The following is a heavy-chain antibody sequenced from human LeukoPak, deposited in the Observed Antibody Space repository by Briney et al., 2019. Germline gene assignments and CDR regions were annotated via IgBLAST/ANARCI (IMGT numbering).Heavy chain of an antibody. D-gene: IGHD2-15*01. J-gene: IGHJ6*02. CDR2: ISSSGSTK. CDR1: GFTFSSYE. CDR3: AREISCSGGTCYDNYYYYGMDV. V-gene: IGHV3-48*03. Sequence: GGSLRLSCAASGFTFSSYEMNWVRQAPGKGLECVSYISSSGSTKDYADSVKGRFTISRDNAKNSLYLQMNTLRAEDTAVYYCAREISCSGGTCYDNYYYYGMDVWGQGTTVTVSS.